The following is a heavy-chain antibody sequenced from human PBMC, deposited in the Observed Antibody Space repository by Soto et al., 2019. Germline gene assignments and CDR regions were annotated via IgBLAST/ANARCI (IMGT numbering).Heavy chain of an antibody. CDR2: IHYSGAT. V-gene: IGHV4-31*04. Sequence: QLRLQESGPGLVEPSQTLSLICSVSDDSMRSGGYYWTWIRQLPGKGLQWIGFIHYSGATLYSPSLKDRISNSNQNSNHPFPLELGPCNGADTGIYYLLEGKEQEQNSLWHHWGQGTPVTVSS. CDR3: LEGKEQEQNSLWHH. J-gene: IGHJ5*02. D-gene: IGHD1-1*01. CDR1: DDSMRSGGYY.